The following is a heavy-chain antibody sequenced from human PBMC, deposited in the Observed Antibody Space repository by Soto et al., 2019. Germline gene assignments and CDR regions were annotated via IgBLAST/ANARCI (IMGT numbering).Heavy chain of an antibody. D-gene: IGHD1-26*01. Sequence: EVQVVESGGGLVQPGGSLRLSCAASGFAVSSDYMSWVRQAPGKGLEWVSVIYSGGSTYYADSVKGRFTISRDNSKNTLYLQMNSLRAEDTAVYYCARDPGDRNGVSVWGQGTTVPVSS. CDR1: GFAVSSDY. V-gene: IGHV3-66*01. J-gene: IGHJ6*02. CDR2: IYSGGST. CDR3: ARDPGDRNGVSV.